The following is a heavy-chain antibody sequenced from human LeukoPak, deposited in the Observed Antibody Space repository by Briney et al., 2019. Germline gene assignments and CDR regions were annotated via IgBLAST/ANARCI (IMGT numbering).Heavy chain of an antibody. J-gene: IGHJ4*02. CDR1: GYTCTGYY. CDR3: AREPAHGDFDY. Sequence: ASVKVSRKASGYTCTGYYMHWVRQAPGQGLEWMGWINPNSGGTNYAQKFQGRVTMTRDTSISTAYMELSRLRSDDTAVYYCAREPAHGDFDYWGQGTLVTVSS. CDR2: INPNSGGT. V-gene: IGHV1-2*02.